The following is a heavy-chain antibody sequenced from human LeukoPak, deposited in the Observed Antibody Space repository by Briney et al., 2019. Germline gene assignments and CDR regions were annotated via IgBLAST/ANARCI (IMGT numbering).Heavy chain of an antibody. D-gene: IGHD3-10*01. CDR2: IYDSGST. CDR3: ARRQSRSGKFDY. CDR1: GGSIRSYY. J-gene: IGHJ4*02. V-gene: IGHV4-59*01. Sequence: PSETLSLTCTVSGGSIRSYYWSWIRQPPGKGLEWIGYIYDSGSTNYNPSLKSRVTISVDTSKNQFSLKLSSVTAADTAVYYCARRQSRSGKFDYWGQGTLVTVSS.